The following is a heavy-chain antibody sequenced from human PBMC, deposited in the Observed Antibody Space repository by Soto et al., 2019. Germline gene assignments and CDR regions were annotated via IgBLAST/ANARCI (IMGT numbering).Heavy chain of an antibody. D-gene: IGHD3-22*01. V-gene: IGHV3-23*01. Sequence: PGGSLRLSCAASGFTFSSYAMSWARQTPGKGLEWVSTLSGSGGTTYYADSVKGQFTISRDNSKSTLYLQMNSLRAEDTAVYYCAKDTTYYYDRGGYYAYWGQGTLVTVSS. CDR1: GFTFSSYA. CDR3: AKDTTYYYDRGGYYAY. J-gene: IGHJ1*01. CDR2: LSGSGGTT.